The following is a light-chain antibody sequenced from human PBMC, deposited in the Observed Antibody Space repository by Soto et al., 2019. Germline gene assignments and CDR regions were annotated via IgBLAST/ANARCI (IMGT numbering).Light chain of an antibody. V-gene: IGKV3-11*01. J-gene: IGKJ4*01. CDR3: QQRSNWPSLT. CDR2: DAS. Sequence: SVLTQSPATLSLSPGERATLSCRASPSVSNSLAWYQHKPGQAPRLLIYDASNRATGVPTRFSGSGSGTDFTLTIGSLEPEDFAVYYCQQRSNWPSLTFGGGTKVDIK. CDR1: PSVSNS.